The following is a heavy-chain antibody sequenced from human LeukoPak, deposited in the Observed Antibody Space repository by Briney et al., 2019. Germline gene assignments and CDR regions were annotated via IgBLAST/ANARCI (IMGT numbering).Heavy chain of an antibody. V-gene: IGHV1-2*02. J-gene: IGHJ5*02. Sequence: ASVKVSCKASGYTFTGYYMHWVRQAPGQGLEWMGWINPNSGGTNYAQKFQGRVTMTRDTSISTAYMDLSRLRSDDTAVYYCARDPSSSSIGNNWFDPWGQGTLVTVSS. CDR3: ARDPSSSSIGNNWFDP. CDR1: GYTFTGYY. CDR2: INPNSGGT. D-gene: IGHD6-6*01.